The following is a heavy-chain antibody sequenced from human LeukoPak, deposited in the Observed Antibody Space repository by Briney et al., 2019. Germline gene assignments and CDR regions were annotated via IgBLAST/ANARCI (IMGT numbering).Heavy chain of an antibody. CDR1: GFTFSSYG. CDR2: ISYDGSNK. CDR3: AKAMRGARFVDY. Sequence: GGSLRLSCAASGFTFSSYGMHWVCQAPGKGLEWVAVISYDGSNKYYADSVKGRFTISRDNSKNTLYLQMNSLRAEDTAVYYCAKAMRGARFVDYWGQGTLVTVSS. J-gene: IGHJ4*02. D-gene: IGHD3-10*01. V-gene: IGHV3-30*18.